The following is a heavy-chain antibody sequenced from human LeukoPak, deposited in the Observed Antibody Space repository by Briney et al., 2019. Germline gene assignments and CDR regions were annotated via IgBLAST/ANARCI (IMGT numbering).Heavy chain of an antibody. CDR3: ARGPAAIHP. D-gene: IGHD2-2*01. V-gene: IGHV4-34*12. CDR2: VLHTGGT. CDR1: GYSLTNHY. Sequence: PSEPLSLTCAVYGYSLTNHYWIWIRQPPGKGLEWVGEVLHTGGTNYNPSLKSRVTISVDTSKNQFFLKLTSVTAADTAVYYCARGPAAIHPWGPGTLVTVSS. J-gene: IGHJ5*02.